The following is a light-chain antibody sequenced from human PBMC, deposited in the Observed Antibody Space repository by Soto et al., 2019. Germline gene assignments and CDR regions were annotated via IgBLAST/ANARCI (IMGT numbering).Light chain of an antibody. J-gene: IGLJ1*01. CDR1: TGAVTTGHY. Sequence: QAVVTQEPSLAVSPGGTVTLTCGSSTGAVTTGHYPYWFQQKPGQAPRTLIYDTANRLSWTPVRFSGSLLGGKAALTLSGAWPEDEAEYYCLLSYRGDYVFGPGTKVTVL. V-gene: IGLV7-46*01. CDR3: LLSYRGDYV. CDR2: DTA.